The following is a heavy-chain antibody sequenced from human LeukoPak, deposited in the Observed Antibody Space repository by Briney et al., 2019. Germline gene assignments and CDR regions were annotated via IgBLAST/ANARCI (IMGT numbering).Heavy chain of an antibody. V-gene: IGHV3-21*01. Sequence: KSGGSLRLSCAASGFTFSRYSMNWVRQARGEGLEWVSSISSSSSYIYYADSVRGRFTISRDNAENSVYLQMNSLRAEDTAVYYCVKRPTGEGKFDYWGQGTLVTVSS. CDR3: VKRPTGEGKFDY. CDR1: GFTFSRYS. D-gene: IGHD7-27*01. J-gene: IGHJ4*02. CDR2: ISSSSSYI.